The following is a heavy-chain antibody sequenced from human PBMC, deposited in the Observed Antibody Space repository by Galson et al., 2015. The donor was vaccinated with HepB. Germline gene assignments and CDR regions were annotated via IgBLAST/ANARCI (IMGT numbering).Heavy chain of an antibody. D-gene: IGHD1-26*01. CDR2: YDAEDGET. V-gene: IGHV1-24*01. Sequence: SVKVSCKVSGYTLIELSMHWVRQAPGKGLEWMGGYDAEDGETIYAQKLQGRVTMTEDTSTDTAYMELSSLRSEDTAVYYCAADRLHSGGFHYWGQGTLVIVSS. CDR3: AADRLHSGGFHY. J-gene: IGHJ4*02. CDR1: GYTLIELS.